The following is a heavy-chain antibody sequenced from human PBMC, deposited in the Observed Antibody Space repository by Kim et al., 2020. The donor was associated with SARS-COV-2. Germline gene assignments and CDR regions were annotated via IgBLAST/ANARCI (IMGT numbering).Heavy chain of an antibody. CDR1: GYSFTSYW. CDR3: ARLGGEEVRGYCSGGSCYSYYYYGMDV. V-gene: IGHV5-51*01. D-gene: IGHD2-15*01. Sequence: GESLKISCKGSGYSFTSYWIGWVRQMPGKGLEWMGIIYPGDSDTRYSPSFQGQVTISADKSISTAYLQWSSLKASDTAMYYCARLGGEEVRGYCSGGSCYSYYYYGMDVWGQGTTVTVSS. J-gene: IGHJ6*02. CDR2: IYPGDSDT.